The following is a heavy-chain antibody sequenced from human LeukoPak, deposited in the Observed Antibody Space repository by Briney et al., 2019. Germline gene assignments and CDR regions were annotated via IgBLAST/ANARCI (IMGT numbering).Heavy chain of an antibody. V-gene: IGHV3-74*01. J-gene: IGHJ2*01. CDR3: ARDTGWYFDL. CDR2: ITGDGSST. Sequence: QRGGSLRLSCAASGFTFSGYWMHWVRQAPGKGLVWVSRITGDGSSTSYADSVKGRFTISRDNVKNTLYLQMISLRAEDTAVYYCARDTGWYFDLWGRGTLVTVSS. CDR1: GFTFSGYW. D-gene: IGHD4-17*01.